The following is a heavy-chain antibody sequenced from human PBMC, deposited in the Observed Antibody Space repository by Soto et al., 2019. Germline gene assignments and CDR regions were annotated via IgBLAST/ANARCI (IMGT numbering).Heavy chain of an antibody. D-gene: IGHD3-16*01. CDR1: GYTFSDYW. CDR3: SRHVSFQGGCPGHLNPFHP. V-gene: IGHV5-10-1*01. Sequence: EVQLVQSGAEVKKPGESLRISCKGSGYTFSDYWITWVRQMPGKGLEWLGRIDPSDSYTNYSPSFQGRVSISADKSTNPAYLPLARLQASDPAMYYWSRHVSFQGGCPGHLNPFHPLGQGTLVTVSS. J-gene: IGHJ5*02. CDR2: IDPSDSYT.